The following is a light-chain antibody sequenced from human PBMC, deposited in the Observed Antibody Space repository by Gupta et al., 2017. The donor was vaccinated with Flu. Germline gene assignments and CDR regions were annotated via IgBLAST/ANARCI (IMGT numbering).Light chain of an antibody. V-gene: IGLV3-21*02. Sequence: SYVLTQPPSLSMAPGQTAQITCGGANIAMKSVLRYQQRTGQATLLIVYDDRHRPSGIPERFSGSNSGNTATLTISRLEAGDEADYYCHVWDSSSDHGVFGGGTKLTVL. CDR2: DDR. CDR3: HVWDSSSDHGV. CDR1: NIAMKS. J-gene: IGLJ3*02.